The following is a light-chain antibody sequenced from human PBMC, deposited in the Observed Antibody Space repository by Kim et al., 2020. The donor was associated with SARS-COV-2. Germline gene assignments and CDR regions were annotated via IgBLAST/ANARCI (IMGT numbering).Light chain of an antibody. CDR2: DVS. V-gene: IGLV2-14*01. Sequence: QSALTQPASVSGSPGQSITISCTGTSSDVGGYNYVSWYQQHPGKAPKLMIYDVSKRPSGVSNRFSGSKSRNTASLTISRLQAEDEADYYSISYTSSSTRFGTGTKVTVL. CDR1: SSDVGGYNY. J-gene: IGLJ1*01. CDR3: ISYTSSSTR.